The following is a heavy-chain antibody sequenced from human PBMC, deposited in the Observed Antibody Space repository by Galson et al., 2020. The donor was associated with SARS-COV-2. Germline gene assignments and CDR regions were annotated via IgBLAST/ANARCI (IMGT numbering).Heavy chain of an antibody. V-gene: IGHV4-39*02. CDR1: GGSVSSTSFK. D-gene: IGHD2-15*01. J-gene: IGHJ5*02. CDR3: AREVVVVVATNWFDP. Sequence: SETLSLTCSVSGGSVSSTSFKWGWIRQAPGKGLEWIGSIYSSGSTYSNPSLKSRVTMSLDTSKNHFSLKLSSVTAADTAVYYCAREVVVVVATNWFDPWDQGTLVTVSS. CDR2: IYSSGST.